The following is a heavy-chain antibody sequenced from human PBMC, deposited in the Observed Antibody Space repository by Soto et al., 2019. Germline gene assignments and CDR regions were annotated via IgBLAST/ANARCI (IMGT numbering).Heavy chain of an antibody. CDR1: GYTFTTYG. CDR2: VSPYNGNT. D-gene: IGHD1-1*01. J-gene: IGHJ6*02. Sequence: ASVKVSCKAFGYTFTTYGLSWVRQAPGQGLEWMGWVSPYNGNTYYAPRLQGRVTMTTDTSTTTAYMSLRSLRSDDTAIYYCVRGGILESNRPYYYYGLDVWGQGPPVTVSS. CDR3: VRGGILESNRPYYYYGLDV. V-gene: IGHV1-18*01.